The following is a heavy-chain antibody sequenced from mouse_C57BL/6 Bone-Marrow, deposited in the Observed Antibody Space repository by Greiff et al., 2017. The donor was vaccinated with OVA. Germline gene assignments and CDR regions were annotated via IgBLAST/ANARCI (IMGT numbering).Heavy chain of an antibody. J-gene: IGHJ4*01. D-gene: IGHD2-4*01. CDR2: IYPGSGST. V-gene: IGHV1-55*01. Sequence: QVQLKQPGAELVKPGASVKMSCKASGYTFTSYWITWVKQRPGQGLEWIGDIYPGSGSTNYNEKFKSKATLTVDTSSSTAYMQLSSLTSEDSAVYYCAYYDDSHYYAMDYWGQGTSVTVSS. CDR3: AYYDDSHYYAMDY. CDR1: GYTFTSYW.